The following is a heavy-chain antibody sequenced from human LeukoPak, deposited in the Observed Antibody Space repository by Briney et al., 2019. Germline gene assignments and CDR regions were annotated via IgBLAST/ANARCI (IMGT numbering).Heavy chain of an antibody. CDR2: IDHRGSS. Sequence: PSETLSLTCAVHGDSFSAYFWSWLRQVPGKGLEWIGEIDHRGSSNYNPPLKSRATISVDTSKNHFSLSLTSVTAADTAVYYCATRSSTLAAARCFDDWGQGTVVTVSS. CDR3: ATRSSTLAAARCFDD. V-gene: IGHV4-34*01. D-gene: IGHD6-6*01. CDR1: GDSFSAYF. J-gene: IGHJ4*03.